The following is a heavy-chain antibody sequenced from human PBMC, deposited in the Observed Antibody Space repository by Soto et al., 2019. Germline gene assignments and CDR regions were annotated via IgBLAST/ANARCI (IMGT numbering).Heavy chain of an antibody. CDR1: GFTFSNYD. J-gene: IGHJ4*02. CDR3: ARDPRDSSSSIDY. V-gene: IGHV3-33*01. Sequence: QVQLVESGGSVVQPGRSLGLSCAASGFTFSNYDMHWVRQAPGKGLEWVAFLWYDGTNKYYADSVKGRFTISRDNSKNTLYLQMNSLRAEDTAIYYCARDPRDSSSSIDYWGQGTLVTVSS. CDR2: LWYDGTNK. D-gene: IGHD6-13*01.